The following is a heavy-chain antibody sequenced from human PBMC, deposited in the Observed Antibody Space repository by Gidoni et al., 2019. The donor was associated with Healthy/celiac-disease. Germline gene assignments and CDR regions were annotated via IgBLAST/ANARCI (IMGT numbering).Heavy chain of an antibody. CDR2: ISGSGGST. CDR3: AKDIVAAAGISWFDP. V-gene: IGHV3-23*01. D-gene: IGHD6-13*01. CDR1: GFPFIRYA. J-gene: IGHJ5*02. Sequence: EVQLLESGGGLVQPGGSLELSCSASGFPFIRYALRWVRQAPGKGLEWVSAISGSGGSTYYADSVKGRFTISRDNSKNTLYLQMNSLRAEDTAVYYCAKDIVAAAGISWFDPWGQGTLVTVSS.